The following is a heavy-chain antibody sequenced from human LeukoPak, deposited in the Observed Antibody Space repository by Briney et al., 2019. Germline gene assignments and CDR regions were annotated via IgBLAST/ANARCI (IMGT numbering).Heavy chain of an antibody. J-gene: IGHJ4*02. CDR1: GGTFSSYA. Sequence: SVKVSCKASGGTFSSYAISWVRQAPGQGLEWMGRIIPIFGTANYAQKFQGRVTITTDESTSTAYMELSSLRSEDTAVYYCARDRPNSGYDSFDYWGQGTLVTVSS. D-gene: IGHD5-12*01. V-gene: IGHV1-69*05. CDR2: IIPIFGTA. CDR3: ARDRPNSGYDSFDY.